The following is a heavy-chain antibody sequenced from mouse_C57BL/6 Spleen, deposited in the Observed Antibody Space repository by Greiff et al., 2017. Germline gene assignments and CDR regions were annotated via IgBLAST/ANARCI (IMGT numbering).Heavy chain of an antibody. D-gene: IGHD2-5*01. CDR1: GFSLSTSGMG. Sequence: QVTLKVSGPGILQSSQTLSLTCYFSGFSLSTSGMGVSWIRQPSGKGLEWLAHIYWDDDKRYTPSLKSRLTIAKETSRNQLFLKITSVDTADTATYYVAFYSNYPSFAYWGQGTLVTVSA. J-gene: IGHJ3*01. CDR3: AFYSNYPSFAY. CDR2: IYWDDDK. V-gene: IGHV8-12*01.